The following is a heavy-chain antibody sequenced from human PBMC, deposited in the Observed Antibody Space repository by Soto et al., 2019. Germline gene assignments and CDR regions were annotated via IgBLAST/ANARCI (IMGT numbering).Heavy chain of an antibody. CDR1: GGSFSGYY. V-gene: IGHV4-34*01. Sequence: SETLSLTCAVYGGSFSGYYWSWIRQPPGKGLEWIGEINHSGSTNYNPSLKSRVTISVDTSKNQFSLKLSSVTAADTAVYYCARGVGQLATGNIDYWGQGTLVTVSS. J-gene: IGHJ4*02. CDR2: INHSGST. CDR3: ARGVGQLATGNIDY. D-gene: IGHD6-6*01.